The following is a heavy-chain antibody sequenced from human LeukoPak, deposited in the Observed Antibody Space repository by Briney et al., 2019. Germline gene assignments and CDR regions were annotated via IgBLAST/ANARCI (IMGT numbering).Heavy chain of an antibody. J-gene: IGHJ5*02. CDR3: ARGITGTTLFDP. V-gene: IGHV4-34*01. CDR2: INHSGST. D-gene: IGHD1-20*01. CDR1: GGSFSGYY. Sequence: PSETLSLTCAVYGGSFSGYYWSWIRQPPGKGLEWIGEINHSGSTNYNPSLKSRVTISVDTSKNQFSLKLSSVTAADTAVYYCARGITGTTLFDPWGQGTLVTVSS.